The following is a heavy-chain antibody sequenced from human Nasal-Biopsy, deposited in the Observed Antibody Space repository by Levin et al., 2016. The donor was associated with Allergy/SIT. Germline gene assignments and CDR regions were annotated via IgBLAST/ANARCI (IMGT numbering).Heavy chain of an antibody. CDR1: GFTFSSHW. CDR3: ARGLTDESSVGMDV. Sequence: GGSLRLSCAASGFTFSSHWMYWVRQAPGKGLVWVSRINSDGSITRYADSVKGRFTISRDNAKNTLYLQMNSLRAEDTAVYYCARGLTDESSVGMDVWGQGTTVTVSS. CDR2: INSDGSIT. V-gene: IGHV3-74*01. D-gene: IGHD3-22*01. J-gene: IGHJ6*02.